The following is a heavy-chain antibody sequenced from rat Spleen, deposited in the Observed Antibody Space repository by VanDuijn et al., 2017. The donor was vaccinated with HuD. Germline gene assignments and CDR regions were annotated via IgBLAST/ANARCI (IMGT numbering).Heavy chain of an antibody. Sequence: QVRLKESGPGLVQPSETLSLTCTVSGFSLSKHSVSWVRQPSGKGPEWMGRMWYDGDTAYNTALKSRLSISRETSKKQVVLEMNSLQTDDIGTYYCTRETTGVTPLIDYWGQGVMVTVSS. CDR3: TRETTGVTPLIDY. CDR2: MWYDGDT. J-gene: IGHJ2*01. D-gene: IGHD1-7*01. V-gene: IGHV2-63*01. CDR1: GFSLSKHS.